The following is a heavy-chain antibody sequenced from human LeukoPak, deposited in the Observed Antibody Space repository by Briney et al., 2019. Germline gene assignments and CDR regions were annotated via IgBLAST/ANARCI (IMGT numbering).Heavy chain of an antibody. CDR2: ISNSGST. V-gene: IGHV4-61*01. CDR3: ARGGASSIPLDY. D-gene: IGHD1-26*01. CDR1: GGSIGGNAY. J-gene: IGHJ4*02. Sequence: PSEPLSLTCTVSGGSIGGNAYWRWIRPPPGKGPEWIGHISNSGSTYYSPSLSSRVTISLDTSKNQFSLKLRSVTAADTAVYYCARGGASSIPLDYWGRGTLVTVSS.